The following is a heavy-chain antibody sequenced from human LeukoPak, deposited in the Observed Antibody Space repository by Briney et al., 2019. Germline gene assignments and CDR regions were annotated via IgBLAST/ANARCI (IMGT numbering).Heavy chain of an antibody. CDR1: GGSISSYY. CDR3: SGSYLYSYYYYMDV. CDR2: IYYSGST. D-gene: IGHD1-26*01. J-gene: IGHJ6*03. Sequence: SETLSLTCTVSGGSISSYYWSWIRQPPGKGLEWIGYIYYSGSTNYNPSLKSRVTISVDTSKNRFSLKLSSVTAADTAVYYCSGSYLYSYYYYMDVWGKGTTVTISS. V-gene: IGHV4-59*01.